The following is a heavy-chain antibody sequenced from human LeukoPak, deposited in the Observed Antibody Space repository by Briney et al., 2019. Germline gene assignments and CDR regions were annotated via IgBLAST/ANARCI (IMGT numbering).Heavy chain of an antibody. V-gene: IGHV5-51*01. J-gene: IGHJ4*02. CDR3: ARRVGRWTFDY. CDR1: GYSFTSYW. CDR2: IYPDDSDT. D-gene: IGHD2-15*01. Sequence: GESLKISCKGSGYSFTSYWIGWVRQMPEKGLEWMGIIYPDDSDTRYSPSSQGQVTISADKSISTAYLQWSSLKASDTAIYYCARRVGRWTFDYWGQGTLVTVSS.